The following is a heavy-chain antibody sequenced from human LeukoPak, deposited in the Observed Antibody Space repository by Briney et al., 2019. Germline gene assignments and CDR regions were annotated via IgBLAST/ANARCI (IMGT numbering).Heavy chain of an antibody. Sequence: PGGSLRLSCAASGFTFSSYGMHWARQAPGKGLEWVAVIWYDGSNKYYADSVKGRFTISRDNSKNTLYLQMNSLRAEDTAVYYCAKAFVHSSGYYFDYWGQGTLVTVSS. CDR3: AKAFVHSSGYYFDY. D-gene: IGHD3-22*01. V-gene: IGHV3-30*02. J-gene: IGHJ4*02. CDR2: IWYDGSNK. CDR1: GFTFSSYG.